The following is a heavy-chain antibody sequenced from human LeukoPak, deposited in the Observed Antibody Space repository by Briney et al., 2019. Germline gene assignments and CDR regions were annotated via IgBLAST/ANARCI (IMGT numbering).Heavy chain of an antibody. J-gene: IGHJ2*01. CDR1: GGSISSNDYY. CDR2: IYYSGST. Sequence: PSETLSLTCTVSGGSISSNDYYWDWIRQPPGKGLEWIGYIYYSGSTNYNPSLKSRVTISVDTSKNQFSLKLSSVTAADTAVYYCARGDSSGYPQRRADRYWYFDLWGRGTLVTVSS. CDR3: ARGDSSGYPQRRADRYWYFDL. D-gene: IGHD3-22*01. V-gene: IGHV4-61*08.